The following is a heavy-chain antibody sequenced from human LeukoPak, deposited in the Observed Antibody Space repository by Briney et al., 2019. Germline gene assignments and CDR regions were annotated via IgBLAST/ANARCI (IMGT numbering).Heavy chain of an antibody. Sequence: GASVKVSCKASGYTFTSYGVSWVRQAPGRGLEWMGWISAYNGNTNYAQKLQGRVTMTTDTSTSTAYMELRSLRSDDTAVYYCARDGPYYYDSSGYYRFDYWGQGTLVTVSS. J-gene: IGHJ4*02. CDR2: ISAYNGNT. CDR1: GYTFTSYG. D-gene: IGHD3-22*01. V-gene: IGHV1-18*01. CDR3: ARDGPYYYDSSGYYRFDY.